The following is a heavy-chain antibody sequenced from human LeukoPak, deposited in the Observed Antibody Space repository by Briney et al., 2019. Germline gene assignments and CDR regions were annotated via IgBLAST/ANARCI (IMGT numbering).Heavy chain of an antibody. CDR1: GFTFSSYW. J-gene: IGHJ4*02. CDR3: ARAGWYTLDN. Sequence: PGGSLRLSCAASGFTFSSYWMSWVRQPPGKGLEWIGEINHSGSTNYNPSLKSRVTISVDTSKNQFSLKLSSVTAADTAVYYCARAGWYTLDNWGQGTLVTVSS. CDR2: INHSGST. D-gene: IGHD2-15*01. V-gene: IGHV4-34*01.